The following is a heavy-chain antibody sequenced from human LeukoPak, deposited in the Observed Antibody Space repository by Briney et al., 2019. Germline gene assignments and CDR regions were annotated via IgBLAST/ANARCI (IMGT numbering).Heavy chain of an antibody. Sequence: PSETLSLTCTVSGGSISSYYWSWIRQPPGKGLEWIGYIYYRASTNYSPSLKSRVTISVDTSKNQFSLKLSSVTAADTAVYYCARGGTIFGVVYFDYWGQGTLVTVSS. J-gene: IGHJ4*02. CDR3: ARGGTIFGVVYFDY. D-gene: IGHD3-3*01. CDR1: GGSISSYY. V-gene: IGHV4-59*01. CDR2: IYYRAST.